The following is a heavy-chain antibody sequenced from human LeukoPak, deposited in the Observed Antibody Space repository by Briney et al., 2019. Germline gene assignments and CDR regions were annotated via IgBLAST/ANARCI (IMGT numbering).Heavy chain of an antibody. J-gene: IGHJ4*02. CDR1: GYTFTGYY. D-gene: IGHD2-2*01. CDR2: INPNSGGT. CDR3: AREGCSSTSCYAYFDY. Sequence: ASVKVSCKASGYTFTGYYMHWVRQAPGQGLEWMGWINPNSGGTNYAQKFQGRVTMTTDTSTSTAYMELRSLRSDDTAVYYCAREGCSSTSCYAYFDYWGQGTLVTVSS. V-gene: IGHV1-2*02.